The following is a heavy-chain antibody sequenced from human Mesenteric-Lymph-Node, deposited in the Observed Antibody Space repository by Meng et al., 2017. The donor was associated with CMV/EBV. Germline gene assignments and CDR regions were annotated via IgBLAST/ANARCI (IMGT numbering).Heavy chain of an antibody. Sequence: GGSLRLSCAASGFTVISNYMSWVRQAPGKGLEWVSLIYTGDKTFYADSVRGRFAISRDKSKNTLYLQMNSLRAEDTAVYYCAKAREMATIVAAFDIWGQGTMVTVSS. J-gene: IGHJ3*02. D-gene: IGHD5-24*01. CDR2: IYTGDKT. V-gene: IGHV3-53*05. CDR3: AKAREMATIVAAFDI. CDR1: GFTVISNY.